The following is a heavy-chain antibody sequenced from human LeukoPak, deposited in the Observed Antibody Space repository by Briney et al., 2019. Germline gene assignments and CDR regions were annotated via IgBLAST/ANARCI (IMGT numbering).Heavy chain of an antibody. V-gene: IGHV3-21*01. CDR2: ISSSSSYI. D-gene: IGHD6-19*01. J-gene: IGHJ5*02. CDR3: ARDGDQQWLVPHAWFDP. Sequence: GGSLRLSCAASGFTFSSYSMNWVRQAPGKGLEWVSSISSSSSYIYYADSVKGRFTISRDNAKNSLYLQMYSLRAEDTAVYYCARDGDQQWLVPHAWFDPWGQGALVTVSS. CDR1: GFTFSSYS.